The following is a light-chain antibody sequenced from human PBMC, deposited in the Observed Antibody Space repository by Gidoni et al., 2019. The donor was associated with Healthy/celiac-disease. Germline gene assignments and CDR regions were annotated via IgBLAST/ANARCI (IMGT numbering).Light chain of an antibody. V-gene: IGKV1-8*01. Sequence: AIRMTQSPSSFSASTGDRVTITCRASQGISSYLAWYQQKPGQAPKLLIYAASTLHSEVPSRFSGSGSGTDFTLTISCLQSEDFATYYCQQYYSYPLFTFGPXTKVDIQ. CDR3: QQYYSYPLFT. J-gene: IGKJ3*01. CDR1: QGISSY. CDR2: AAS.